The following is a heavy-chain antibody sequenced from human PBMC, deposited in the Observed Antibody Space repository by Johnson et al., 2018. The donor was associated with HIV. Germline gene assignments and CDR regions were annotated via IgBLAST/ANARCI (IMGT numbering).Heavy chain of an antibody. CDR2: ISFDGSNK. CDR3: AGTPGIAAAGTGYAFDI. Sequence: QVQLVESGGGVVQPGRSLRLSCAASGFTFSSYAMHWVRQAPGKGLEWVAVISFDGSNKYYADSVKGRFTISRDNSKNTLYLQMNSLRAEDTAVYYCAGTPGIAAAGTGYAFDIWGQGTMVTVSS. CDR1: GFTFSSYA. V-gene: IGHV3-30*04. D-gene: IGHD6-13*01. J-gene: IGHJ3*02.